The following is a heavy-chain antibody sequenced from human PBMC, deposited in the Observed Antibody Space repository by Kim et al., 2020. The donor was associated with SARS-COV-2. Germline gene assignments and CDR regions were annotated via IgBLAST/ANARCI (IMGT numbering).Heavy chain of an antibody. Sequence: GGSLRLSCAASGFTFSSYGMHWVRQAPGKGLEWVAVIWYDGSNKYYADSVKGRFTISRDNSKNTLYLQMNSLRAEDTAVYYCARDLGVVHPENGFDPWGQGTLVTVSS. CDR1: GFTFSSYG. D-gene: IGHD2-8*02. V-gene: IGHV3-33*01. CDR2: IWYDGSNK. J-gene: IGHJ5*02. CDR3: ARDLGVVHPENGFDP.